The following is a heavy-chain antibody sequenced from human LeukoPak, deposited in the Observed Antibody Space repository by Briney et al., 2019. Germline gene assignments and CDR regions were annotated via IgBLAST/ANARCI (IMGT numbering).Heavy chain of an antibody. Sequence: LPGGSLRLSCAASGFTFSSYSMNWVRQAPGKGLEWVSYISSSSSTIYYADSVKGRFTNSRDNAKNSLYLQMNSLRAEDTAVYYCAREGANPLYYYYYMDVWGKGTTVTVSS. J-gene: IGHJ6*03. V-gene: IGHV3-48*04. CDR2: ISSSSSTI. CDR1: GFTFSSYS. CDR3: AREGANPLYYYYYMDV. D-gene: IGHD2-8*01.